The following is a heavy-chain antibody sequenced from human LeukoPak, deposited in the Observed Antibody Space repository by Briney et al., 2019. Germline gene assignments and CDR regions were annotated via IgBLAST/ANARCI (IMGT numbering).Heavy chain of an antibody. CDR1: GGTFSSYA. V-gene: IGHV1-69*13. CDR2: IIPVSGTT. D-gene: IGHD2-8*02. J-gene: IGHJ4*02. Sequence: SVKVSCKTSGGTFSSYAISWVRQAPGQGPEWMGGIIPVSGTTNNAHKFQGRVTITADESTNTAYMELSSLRSDDTALYYCAISAYTGGVFDNWGQGTLVTVSS. CDR3: AISAYTGGVFDN.